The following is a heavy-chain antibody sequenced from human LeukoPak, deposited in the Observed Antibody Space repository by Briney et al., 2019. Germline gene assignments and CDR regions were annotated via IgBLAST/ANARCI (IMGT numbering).Heavy chain of an antibody. J-gene: IGHJ4*02. CDR1: GGSFSGYY. D-gene: IGHD3-22*01. V-gene: IGHV4-34*01. Sequence: PSETLSLTCAVYGGSFSGYYWSWIRQPPGKGLEWIGEINHSGSTNYNPSHKSRVTISVDTSKNQFSLKLSSVTAADTAVYYCARGRFTMTYWGQGTLVTVSS. CDR2: INHSGST. CDR3: ARGRFTMTY.